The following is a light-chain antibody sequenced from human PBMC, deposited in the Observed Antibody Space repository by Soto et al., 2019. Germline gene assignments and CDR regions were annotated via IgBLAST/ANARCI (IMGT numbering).Light chain of an antibody. CDR1: QSISSY. V-gene: IGKV1-39*01. Sequence: GDRVTITCRASQSISSYLNWYQQKPGKAPKLLIYAASSLQSGVPSRFSGSVSGTDFTLTISSLQPEDFATYYCQQSYSTPRTFGQGTKLEIK. CDR3: QQSYSTPRT. CDR2: AAS. J-gene: IGKJ2*01.